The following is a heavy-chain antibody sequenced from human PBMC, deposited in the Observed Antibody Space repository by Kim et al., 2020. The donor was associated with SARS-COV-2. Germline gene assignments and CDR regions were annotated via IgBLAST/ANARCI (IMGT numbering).Heavy chain of an antibody. CDR1: GGSISSYY. CDR3: ASQDGELPDWFDP. J-gene: IGHJ5*02. V-gene: IGHV4-59*01. Sequence: SETLSLTCTVSGGSISSYYWSWIRQPPGKGLEWIGYIYYSGSTNYNPSLKSRVTISVDTSKNQFSLKLSSVTAADTAVYYCASQDGELPDWFDPWGQGTLVTVSS. CDR2: IYYSGST. D-gene: IGHD1-26*01.